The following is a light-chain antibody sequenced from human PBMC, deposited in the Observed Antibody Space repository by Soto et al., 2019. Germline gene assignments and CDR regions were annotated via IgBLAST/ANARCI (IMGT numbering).Light chain of an antibody. CDR3: HQYHSSPWT. J-gene: IGKJ1*01. CDR1: QSVLYRSNNKTY. V-gene: IGKV4-1*01. CDR2: WAS. Sequence: VMTQSPDSLAVSLGERATINCKSSQSVLYRSNNKTYLAWYQQKPGQPPRLLIYWASTRESGVPDRFSGSGSGTDFTLTISSLQAEDVAFYFCHQYHSSPWTFGQGTKVEVK.